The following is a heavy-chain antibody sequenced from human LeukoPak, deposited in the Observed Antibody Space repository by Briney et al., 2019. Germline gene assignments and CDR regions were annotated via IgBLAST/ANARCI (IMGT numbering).Heavy chain of an antibody. CDR1: GGSISSSSYY. CDR3: ARETPVYYGSGSPVWFDP. J-gene: IGHJ5*02. Sequence: SETLSLTCTVSGGSISSSSYYWGWIRQPPGKGLEWIGSIYYSGSTYYNPSLKSRVTISVDTSKNQFSLKLSSVTAADTAVYYCARETPVYYGSGSPVWFDPWGQGTLVTVSS. CDR2: IYYSGST. V-gene: IGHV4-39*07. D-gene: IGHD3-10*01.